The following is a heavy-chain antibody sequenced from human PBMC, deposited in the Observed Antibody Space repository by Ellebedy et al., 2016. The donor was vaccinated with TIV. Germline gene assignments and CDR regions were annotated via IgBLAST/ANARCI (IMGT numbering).Heavy chain of an antibody. Sequence: PGGSLRLSCAASGLTFTNAWMNWVRQGPGEGLEWVGCIKSKGDGETTDYASPVKGRFTISRDDSKTTLYLEMNSLKTEDTAVYYCTTTDLTYYYDSSGYYRAAFDIWGQGTMVTVSS. CDR3: TTTDLTYYYDSSGYYRAAFDI. J-gene: IGHJ3*02. CDR1: GLTFTNAW. CDR2: IKSKGDGETT. V-gene: IGHV3-15*01. D-gene: IGHD3-22*01.